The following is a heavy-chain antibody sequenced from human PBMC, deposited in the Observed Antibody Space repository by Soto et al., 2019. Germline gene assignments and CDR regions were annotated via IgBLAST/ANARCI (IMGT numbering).Heavy chain of an antibody. Sequence: ASVKVSCKASGGTFSSYAISWVRQAPGQGLEWMGGIIPIFGTANYAQKFQGRVTITADESTSTAYMELSSLRSEDTAVYYCARGDPIQWLVPYYFDYWGQGTLVTVSS. D-gene: IGHD6-19*01. V-gene: IGHV1-69*13. CDR2: IIPIFGTA. J-gene: IGHJ4*02. CDR1: GGTFSSYA. CDR3: ARGDPIQWLVPYYFDY.